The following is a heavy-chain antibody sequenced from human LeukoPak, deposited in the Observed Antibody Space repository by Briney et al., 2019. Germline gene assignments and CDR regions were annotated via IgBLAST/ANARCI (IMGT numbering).Heavy chain of an antibody. D-gene: IGHD5-24*01. CDR2: IYYSGST. CDR3: ARSVGWLQEYDY. V-gene: IGHV4-59*08. CDR1: GDSISGDY. Sequence: SETLSLTCTVSGDSISGDYWSWIRQPPGKGLEWIGYIYYSGSTNYNPSLKSRVTISVDTSKNQFSLKLSSVTAADTAVYYCARSVGWLQEYDYWGQGTLVTVSS. J-gene: IGHJ4*02.